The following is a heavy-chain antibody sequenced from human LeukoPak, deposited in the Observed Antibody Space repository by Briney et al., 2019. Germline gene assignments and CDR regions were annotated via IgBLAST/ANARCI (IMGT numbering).Heavy chain of an antibody. J-gene: IGHJ5*02. CDR1: GYTFTSYG. CDR3: ARRIAAAGTNWFDP. D-gene: IGHD6-13*01. V-gene: IGHV1-2*02. Sequence: ASVKVSCKASGYTFTSYGISWVRQAPGQGLEWMGWINPNSGGTNYAQKFQGRVTMTRDTSISTAYMELSRLRSDDTAVYYCARRIAAAGTNWFDPWGQGTLVTVSS. CDR2: INPNSGGT.